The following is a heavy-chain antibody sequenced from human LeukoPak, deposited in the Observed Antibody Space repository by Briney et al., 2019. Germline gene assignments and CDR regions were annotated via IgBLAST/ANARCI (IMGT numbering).Heavy chain of an antibody. CDR1: GFTFSSYN. J-gene: IGHJ3*02. V-gene: IGHV3-48*01. Sequence: GGSLRLSCAGSGFTFSSYNMNWVRQAPGKGLQWVSYISSSSSTIYYADSVKGRFTISRDNAKNSLYLQMNSLRAEDTAVYYCAAGRFWYGENDAFDIWGQGTMVTVSS. D-gene: IGHD3-10*01. CDR3: AAGRFWYGENDAFDI. CDR2: ISSSSSTI.